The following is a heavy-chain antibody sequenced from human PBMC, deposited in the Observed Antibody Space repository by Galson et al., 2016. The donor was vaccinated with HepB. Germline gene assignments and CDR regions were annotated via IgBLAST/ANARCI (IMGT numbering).Heavy chain of an antibody. V-gene: IGHV3-33*01. J-gene: IGHJ6*02. CDR2: IWNDGTTI. CDR1: GFSFSPYA. D-gene: IGHD3-9*01. CDR3: ARGGPRGTPGFHYDVMTGSQSHSYYHSMDV. Sequence: SLRLSCAASGFSFSPYAMHWVRQAPGKGLEWVALIWNDGTTIYSADSVKGRFTISRDNSKKTLYLEMHSLRGDDTAVYYCARGGPRGTPGFHYDVMTGSQSHSYYHSMDVWGQGTTVSVSS.